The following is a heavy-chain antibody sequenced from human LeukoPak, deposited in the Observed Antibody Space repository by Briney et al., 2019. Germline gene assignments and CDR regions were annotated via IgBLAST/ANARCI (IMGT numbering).Heavy chain of an antibody. V-gene: IGHV4-38-2*01. D-gene: IGHD3-3*01. Sequence: PSETLSLTCAVSGYSISSGYYWGWIRQPPGKGLEWIGSIYHSGSTYYNPSLKSRVTISVDTSKNQFSLKLSSVTAADTAVYYCARRKRAIFGVVITFGEIDYWGQGTLVTVSS. CDR2: IYHSGST. J-gene: IGHJ4*02. CDR3: ARRKRAIFGVVITFGEIDY. CDR1: GYSISSGYY.